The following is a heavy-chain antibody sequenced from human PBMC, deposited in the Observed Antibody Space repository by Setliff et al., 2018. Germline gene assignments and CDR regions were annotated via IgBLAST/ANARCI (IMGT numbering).Heavy chain of an antibody. J-gene: IGHJ3*02. CDR2: INPSGGST. CDR3: ARGDFDSYFPLNAFDI. D-gene: IGHD2-21*01. Sequence: ASVKVSCKASGYTFTSYYMHWVRQAPGQGLEWMGIINPSGGSTGYAQKFPGRFTMTRNTSISTAYMELSSLRSEDTAVYYCARGDFDSYFPLNAFDIWGQGTMFTVSS. V-gene: IGHV1-46*01. CDR1: GYTFTSYY.